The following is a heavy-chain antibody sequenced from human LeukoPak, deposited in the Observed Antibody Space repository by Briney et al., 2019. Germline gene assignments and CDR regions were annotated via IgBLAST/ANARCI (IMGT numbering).Heavy chain of an antibody. Sequence: SQTLSLTCTVSGGSISSGSYYWSWIRQPAGKELEWIGRIYTSGSTNYNPSLKSRVTISVDTSKNQFSLKLSSVTAADTAVYYCARGQRGFRAFDIWGQGTMVTVSS. CDR3: ARGQRGFRAFDI. J-gene: IGHJ3*02. V-gene: IGHV4-61*02. CDR2: IYTSGST. CDR1: GGSISSGSYY. D-gene: IGHD3-10*01.